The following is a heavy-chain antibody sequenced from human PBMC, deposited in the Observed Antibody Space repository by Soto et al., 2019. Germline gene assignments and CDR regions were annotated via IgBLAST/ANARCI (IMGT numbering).Heavy chain of an antibody. D-gene: IGHD2-15*01. J-gene: IGHJ6*02. CDR2: IIPIFGTA. CDR3: ARATLGYCSGGSCYHPDTYYYYYGMDV. CDR1: GGTFSSYA. V-gene: IGHV1-69*06. Sequence: CKASGGTFSSYAISWVRQAPGQGLEWMGGIIPIFGTANYAQKFQGRVTITADKSTSTAYMELSSLRSEDTAVYYCARATLGYCSGGSCYHPDTYYYYYGMDVWGQGTTVTVSS.